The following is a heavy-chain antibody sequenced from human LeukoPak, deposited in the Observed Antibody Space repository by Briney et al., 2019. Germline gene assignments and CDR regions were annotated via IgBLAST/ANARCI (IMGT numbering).Heavy chain of an antibody. D-gene: IGHD6-19*01. V-gene: IGHV3-30-3*01. CDR1: GFTFSSYA. CDR2: MSYDGNNK. Sequence: GGSLRLSCAASGFTFSSYAMHWVRQAPGKGLEWVAVMSYDGNNKDYADSVKGRFTISRDNSKNTLYLQMNTLRAEDTAVYYCARGIAVAATGSYYFAYWGQGTLVTVSS. CDR3: ARGIAVAATGSYYFAY. J-gene: IGHJ4*02.